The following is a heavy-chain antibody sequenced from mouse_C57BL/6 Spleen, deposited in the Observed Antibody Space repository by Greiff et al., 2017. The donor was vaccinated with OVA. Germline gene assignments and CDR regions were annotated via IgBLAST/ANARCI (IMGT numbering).Heavy chain of an antibody. V-gene: IGHV1-82*01. Sequence: QVQLQQSGPELVKPGASVKISCKASGYAFSSSWMNWVKQRPGKGLEWIGRIYPGDGDTNYNGKFKGKATLTADKSSSTAYMLLSSLTSEDSAVYFCARSELGFDYWGQGTTLTVSS. CDR1: GYAFSSSW. CDR3: ARSELGFDY. CDR2: IYPGDGDT. D-gene: IGHD4-1*01. J-gene: IGHJ2*01.